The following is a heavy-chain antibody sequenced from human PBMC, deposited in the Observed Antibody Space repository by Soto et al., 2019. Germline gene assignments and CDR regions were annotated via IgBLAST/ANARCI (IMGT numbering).Heavy chain of an antibody. J-gene: IGHJ6*02. CDR3: ARGDRRIVAAAFPPYYYGMDV. D-gene: IGHD5-12*01. CDR2: IIPIFGTA. V-gene: IGHV1-69*13. Sequence: GASVKVSCKASGGTFSSYAISWVRQAPGQGLEWMGGIIPIFGTANYAQKFQGRVTITADESTSTAYMELSSLRSEDTAVYYCARGDRRIVAAAFPPYYYGMDVWGQGTTVTVSS. CDR1: GGTFSSYA.